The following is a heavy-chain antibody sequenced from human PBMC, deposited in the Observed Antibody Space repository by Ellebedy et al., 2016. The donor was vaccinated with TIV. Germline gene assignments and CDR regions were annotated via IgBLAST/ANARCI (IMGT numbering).Heavy chain of an antibody. Sequence: GESLKISXAASGFTFTSYGMTWVRQAPGKGPEWVSFISSGSRYIYYADSVKGRFTISRDDAKNSLYLQMNSLRAEDTAMYYCAKDADPDLYYTKYPMGTAFDIWGQGTMVTVSS. CDR2: ISSGSRYI. D-gene: IGHD5-18*01. V-gene: IGHV3-21*04. CDR1: GFTFTSYG. J-gene: IGHJ3*02. CDR3: AKDADPDLYYTKYPMGTAFDI.